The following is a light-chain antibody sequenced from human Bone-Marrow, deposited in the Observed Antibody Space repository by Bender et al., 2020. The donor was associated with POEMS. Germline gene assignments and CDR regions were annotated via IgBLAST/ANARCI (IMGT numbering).Light chain of an antibody. Sequence: QSALTQPASVSGSPGQSITISCTGTSSDVGDNNYVSWYQHHPGKAPKVMIYDVSNRPSGISTRFSGSKSGNTASLTISGLQAEDEADYYCSSYADSSAPVVFGGGTKVTVL. CDR1: SSDVGDNNY. CDR2: DVS. V-gene: IGLV2-14*03. J-gene: IGLJ2*01. CDR3: SSYADSSAPVV.